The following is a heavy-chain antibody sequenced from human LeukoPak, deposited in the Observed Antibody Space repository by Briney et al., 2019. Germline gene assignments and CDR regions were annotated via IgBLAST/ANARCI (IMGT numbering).Heavy chain of an antibody. J-gene: IGHJ4*02. D-gene: IGHD6-13*01. CDR1: GYTFTSYG. Sequence: GASVKVSCKASGYTFTSYGISWVRQAPGQVLEWMGWLSAYNGNTNYAQKLQGRVTMTTDTSTSTAYMELRSLRSDDTAVYYCARDRVGYSSSWYADYWGQGTLVTVSS. CDR2: LSAYNGNT. CDR3: ARDRVGYSSSWYADY. V-gene: IGHV1-18*01.